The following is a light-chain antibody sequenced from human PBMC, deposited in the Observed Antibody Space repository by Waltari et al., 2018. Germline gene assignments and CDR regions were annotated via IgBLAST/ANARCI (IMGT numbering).Light chain of an antibody. J-gene: IGKJ1*01. V-gene: IGKV1-27*01. Sequence: DIQMTQSPSSLSAYVGDRLSITCRASQGIINYLAWFQQKLGKVPKLLIYAASTWQSEVASRFRGRGSGADFSLTISSQQPEDAATYYCQKYVNAPATFGQGTKVEIK. CDR1: QGIINY. CDR3: QKYVNAPAT. CDR2: AAS.